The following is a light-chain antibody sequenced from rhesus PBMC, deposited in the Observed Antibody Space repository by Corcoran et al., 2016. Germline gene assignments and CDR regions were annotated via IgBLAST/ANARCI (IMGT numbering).Light chain of an antibody. V-gene: IGKV3-24*01. CDR1: QSVSSS. Sequence: IVMTQSPATLSLSPGERATVSCRASQSVSSSLAWYQQKPGQSPRLLIYGESSRAPDTPDRVSGSGSVTDFTLTLSSLEPEDVAVYFCLQHSSWWTFGQVTKVEIK. CDR3: LQHSSWWT. CDR2: GES. J-gene: IGKJ1*01.